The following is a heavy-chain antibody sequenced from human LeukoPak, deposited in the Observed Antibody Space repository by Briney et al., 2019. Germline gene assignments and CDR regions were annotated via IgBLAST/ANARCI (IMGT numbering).Heavy chain of an antibody. V-gene: IGHV4-34*01. J-gene: IGHJ3*01. Sequence: PSETLSLTCAVYGGSFNDYYWSWIRQSPGTGLEWIAEIHHSGSTNYNSSLESRVTMSIDTSNNQFSLKLTSVTAADTAVYYCASNKYPVQAFDVWGQGTMVTVSS. D-gene: IGHD2/OR15-2a*01. CDR2: IHHSGST. CDR3: ASNKYPVQAFDV. CDR1: GGSFNDYY.